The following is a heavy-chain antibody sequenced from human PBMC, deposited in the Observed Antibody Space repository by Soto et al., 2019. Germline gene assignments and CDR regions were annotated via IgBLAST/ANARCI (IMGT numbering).Heavy chain of an antibody. J-gene: IGHJ6*02. CDR2: IIPLHNTS. V-gene: IGHV1-69*06. D-gene: IGHD1-20*01. CDR3: SMRSNWNTLYYDGLDV. CDR1: GGAFNNYA. Sequence: QVQRLQSGAEVKKPGSSVKVSCKASGGAFNNYALNWVRHGPGHGLEWLGGIIPLHNTSNYSLKFLRRINVTAVISSATVYEELNSLTADDTATQYCSMRSNWNTLYYDGLDVWGQGTTVTVAS.